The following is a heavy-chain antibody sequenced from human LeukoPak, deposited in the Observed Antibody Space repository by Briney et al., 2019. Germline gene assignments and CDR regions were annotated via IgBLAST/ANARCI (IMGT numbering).Heavy chain of an antibody. Sequence: PGGSLRLSCAASGFTFDDYGMSWVRQAPGKGLEWVSGINWNGGSTGYADSVKGRFTISRDNSKNTLYLQMNSLRAEDTAVYYCARGDRYDSSGYYLDYWGQGTLVTVSS. CDR1: GFTFDDYG. D-gene: IGHD3-22*01. CDR3: ARGDRYDSSGYYLDY. CDR2: INWNGGST. J-gene: IGHJ4*02. V-gene: IGHV3-20*04.